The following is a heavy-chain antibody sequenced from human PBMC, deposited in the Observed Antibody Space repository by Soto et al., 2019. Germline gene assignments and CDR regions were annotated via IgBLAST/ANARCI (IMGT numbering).Heavy chain of an antibody. CDR1: GFTFSSYA. CDR3: AKDRVLVAPTKPVFDS. CDR2: ISGSGGST. D-gene: IGHD2-15*01. Sequence: PGGSLRLSCAASGFTFSSYAMSWVRQAPGKGLEWVSSISGSGGSTYYADSVKGQFTISRDNSKNTLDLQMNSLRAEDTAVYYCAKDRVLVAPTKPVFDSWGQGSLVTVSS. J-gene: IGHJ4*02. V-gene: IGHV3-23*01.